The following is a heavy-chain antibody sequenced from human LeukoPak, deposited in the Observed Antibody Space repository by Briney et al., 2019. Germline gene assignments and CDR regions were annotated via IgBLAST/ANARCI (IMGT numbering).Heavy chain of an antibody. CDR2: INYYGNT. V-gene: IGHV4-30-4*01. CDR3: ARAPYSSYGDY. D-gene: IGHD3-22*01. CDR1: GDSINSGDFY. Sequence: SETLSLTCTVSGDSINSGDFYWSWIRQPPGKGLEWIGYINYYGNTYYNPSLKSRVTISVDRSKNQFSLKLSSVTAADTAVYYCARAPYSSYGDYWGQGTLVTVAS. J-gene: IGHJ4*02.